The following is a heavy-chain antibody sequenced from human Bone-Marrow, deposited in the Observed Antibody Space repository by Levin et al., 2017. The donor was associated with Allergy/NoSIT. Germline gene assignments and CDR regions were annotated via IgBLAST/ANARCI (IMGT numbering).Heavy chain of an antibody. Sequence: SQTLSLTCSVSGGSIRSGRYYFTWVRQSAGKGLEWIGRIYTTGSTNYNPSLESRVTISRNTFKKEVYLTLSSVTAADTAVYYCARDRLASLYYYSMDVWGRGTTVIVSS. CDR1: GGSIRSGRYY. CDR2: IYTTGST. V-gene: IGHV4-61*02. J-gene: IGHJ6*03. CDR3: ARDRLASLYYYSMDV.